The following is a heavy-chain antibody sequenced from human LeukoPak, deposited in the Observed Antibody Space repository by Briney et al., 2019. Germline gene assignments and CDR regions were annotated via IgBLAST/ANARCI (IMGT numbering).Heavy chain of an antibody. Sequence: ASVKVSCKASGGTFSSYAISRVRQAPGQGLEWMGRIIPIFGTANYAQKFQGRVTITTDESTSTAYMELSSLRSEDTAVYYCARAYYYDSGGRFWFDPWGQGTLVTVSS. V-gene: IGHV1-69*05. CDR3: ARAYYYDSGGRFWFDP. J-gene: IGHJ5*02. CDR1: GGTFSSYA. CDR2: IIPIFGTA. D-gene: IGHD3-22*01.